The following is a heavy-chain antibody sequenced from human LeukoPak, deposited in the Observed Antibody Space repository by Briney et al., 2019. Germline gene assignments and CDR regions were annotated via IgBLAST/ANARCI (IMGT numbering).Heavy chain of an antibody. Sequence: SETLSLTCAVSGYSISSGYYWGWIRQPPGKGLEWIGSIYHSGSTYYNPSLKSRVTISVDTSKNQFSLKLSSVTAADRAVYYCASIWEQLASHWGQGTLVTVSS. CDR3: ASIWEQLASH. V-gene: IGHV4-38-2*01. CDR1: GYSISSGYY. CDR2: IYHSGST. D-gene: IGHD6-13*01. J-gene: IGHJ4*02.